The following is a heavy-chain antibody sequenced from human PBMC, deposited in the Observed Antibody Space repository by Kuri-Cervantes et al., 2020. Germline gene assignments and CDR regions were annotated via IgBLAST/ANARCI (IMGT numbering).Heavy chain of an antibody. CDR1: GYTLTELS. CDR2: FDPEDGET. D-gene: IGHD3-16*02. Sequence: ASVKVSCKVSGYTLTELSMHWVRQAPGKGLEWMGGFDPEDGETIYAQKFQGRVTMTEDTSTDTAYMELSSLRSEDTAVYYCARAGSVMITFEGVVAYRFDCWGQGTLVTVSS. CDR3: ARAGSVMITFEGVVAYRFDC. J-gene: IGHJ4*02. V-gene: IGHV1-24*01.